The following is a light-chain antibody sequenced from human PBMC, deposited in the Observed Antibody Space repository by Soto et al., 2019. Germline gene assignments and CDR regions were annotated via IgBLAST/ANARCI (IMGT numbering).Light chain of an antibody. J-gene: IGKJ4*01. CDR3: QKYCSAHLS. V-gene: IGKV1-27*01. Sequence: DIQMTQSPSSLSASVGDRVTITCRASKGISNYLAWYQQKPGKVPNLLIYAASTLHSGVPPRFSGSTTGTDFTLTISTLQTEDVGTYYGQKYCSAHLSVGGGTKVE. CDR2: AAS. CDR1: KGISNY.